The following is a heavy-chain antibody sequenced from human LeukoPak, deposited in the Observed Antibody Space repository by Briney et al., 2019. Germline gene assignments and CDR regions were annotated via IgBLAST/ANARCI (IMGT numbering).Heavy chain of an antibody. CDR2: VSAYNGNT. J-gene: IGHJ4*02. V-gene: IGHV1-18*04. D-gene: IGHD5-24*01. Sequence: ASVKVSCKASGYTFTSYDMHWVRQAPGQGLEWMGWVSAYNGNTNYAQSLQGRVTMTTDTSTSTAYMEPRSLRSDDTAVYYCARGPQEMAIIFPDFDYWGQGTLVTVSS. CDR3: ARGPQEMAIIFPDFDY. CDR1: GYTFTSYD.